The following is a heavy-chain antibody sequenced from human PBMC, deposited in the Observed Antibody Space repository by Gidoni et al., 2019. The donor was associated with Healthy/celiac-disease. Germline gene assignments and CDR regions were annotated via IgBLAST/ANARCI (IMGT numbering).Heavy chain of an antibody. J-gene: IGHJ6*02. V-gene: IGHV3-74*01. Sequence: EVQLVESGGGLVQPGGSLRLSCAASGFTFSSYWLHLVRQAPGKGLVWVSRINSDGSSTSYADSVKGRFTISRDNAKNTLYLQMNSLRAEDTAVYYCARERSGSYGMDVWGQGTTVTVSS. CDR2: INSDGSST. D-gene: IGHD3-10*01. CDR3: ARERSGSYGMDV. CDR1: GFTFSSYW.